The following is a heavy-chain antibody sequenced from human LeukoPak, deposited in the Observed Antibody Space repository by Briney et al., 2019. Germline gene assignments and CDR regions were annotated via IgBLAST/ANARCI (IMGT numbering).Heavy chain of an antibody. Sequence: GGSLRLSCAASGFTFSGYYMIWIRQAPGKGLDWVSYISSSGITIDYADSAKGRFTISRDNAKNSLFLQMNRLRAEDTAVYYCASPLGYCSGGSCTGDYWGQGTLVTVSS. CDR2: ISSSGITI. V-gene: IGHV3-11*04. D-gene: IGHD2-15*01. CDR1: GFTFSGYY. J-gene: IGHJ4*02. CDR3: ASPLGYCSGGSCTGDY.